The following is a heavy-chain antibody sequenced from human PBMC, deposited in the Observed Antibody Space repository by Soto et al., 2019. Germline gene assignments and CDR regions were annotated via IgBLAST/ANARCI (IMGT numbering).Heavy chain of an antibody. D-gene: IGHD6-13*01. CDR3: ARDLGSSWYPSYYYGMDV. J-gene: IGHJ6*02. CDR1: GYTFTSYG. Sequence: ASVKVSCKASGYTFTSYGISWVRQAPGQGLEWMGWISAYSGNTNYAQKLQGRVTMTTDTSTSTAYMELRSLRSDDTAVYYCARDLGSSWYPSYYYGMDVWGQGTTVTVSS. CDR2: ISAYSGNT. V-gene: IGHV1-18*04.